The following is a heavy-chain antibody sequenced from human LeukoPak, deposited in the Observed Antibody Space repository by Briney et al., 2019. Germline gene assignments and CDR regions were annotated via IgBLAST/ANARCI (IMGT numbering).Heavy chain of an antibody. CDR2: INQDGSEK. J-gene: IGHJ4*02. CDR1: GFMFTTYW. V-gene: IGHV3-7*01. D-gene: IGHD3-22*01. CDR3: ARDQDYYDSSGYYLLFDD. Sequence: GGSLRLSCAASGFMFTTYWMSWVRQAPGKGLEWVANINQDGSEKYYVDSLKGRFTVSRDNTKNSLYLQMNSLRAEDTAIYYCARDQDYYDSSGYYLLFDDWGQGTLVTVSS.